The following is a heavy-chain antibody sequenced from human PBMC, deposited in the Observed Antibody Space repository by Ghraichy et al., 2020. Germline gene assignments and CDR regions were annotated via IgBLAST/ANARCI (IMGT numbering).Heavy chain of an antibody. V-gene: IGHV4-39*02. CDR3: ARERFLEWLFWPIGDYYYMDV. D-gene: IGHD3-3*01. CDR1: GGSISSSSYY. CDR2: IYYSGST. J-gene: IGHJ6*03. Sequence: SETLSLTCTVSGGSISSSSYYWGWIRQPPGKGLEWIGSIYYSGSTYYNPSLKSRVTISVDTSKNQFSLKLSSVTAADTAVYYCARERFLEWLFWPIGDYYYMDVWGKGTTVTVSS.